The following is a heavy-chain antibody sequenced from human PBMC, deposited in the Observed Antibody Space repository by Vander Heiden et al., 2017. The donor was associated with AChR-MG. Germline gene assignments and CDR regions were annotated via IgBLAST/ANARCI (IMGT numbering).Heavy chain of an antibody. J-gene: IGHJ6*03. CDR2: IMGGGDSA. Sequence: EVQLSESGGGLVQPGGSLRLSCAASGFAYSRYAMTGVRQAPGEGSEWVSGIMGGGDSAHYADSVKGRFTASRDKSRNILYLQMNSLRAEDTAVYYCAKALFSYFMDVWGKGTTVTVSS. V-gene: IGHV3-23*01. CDR3: AKALFSYFMDV. CDR1: GFAYSRYA.